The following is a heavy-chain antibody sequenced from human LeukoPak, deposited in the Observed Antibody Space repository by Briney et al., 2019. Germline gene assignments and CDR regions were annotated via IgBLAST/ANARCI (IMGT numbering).Heavy chain of an antibody. V-gene: IGHV3-23*01. D-gene: IGHD5-18*01. CDR2: VSSSGGTT. CDR1: GFTFSSYG. Sequence: GGSLRLSCAASGFTFSSYGMSWVRQAPGKGLEWVSAVSSSGGTTYYADSVKGRFTISRDNSKNTLYLQMNSLRAEDTAVYYCAKVLSGYSYDERRSYFDYWGQGTLVTVSS. CDR3: AKVLSGYSYDERRSYFDY. J-gene: IGHJ4*02.